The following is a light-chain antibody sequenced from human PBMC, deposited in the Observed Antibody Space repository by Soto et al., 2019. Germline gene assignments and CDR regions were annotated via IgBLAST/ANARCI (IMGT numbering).Light chain of an antibody. J-gene: IGLJ1*01. Sequence: QSALTQPRSVSGSPGQSVSISCTGTSSGVGGYNYVSWYQQHPGKAPKVMIYDVNKRPSGVPDRFSGSKSGNTASLTISWLQSEDEADYYCCSYAGRYIYVFGTGTKVNV. CDR1: SSGVGGYNY. CDR3: CSYAGRYIYV. V-gene: IGLV2-11*01. CDR2: DVN.